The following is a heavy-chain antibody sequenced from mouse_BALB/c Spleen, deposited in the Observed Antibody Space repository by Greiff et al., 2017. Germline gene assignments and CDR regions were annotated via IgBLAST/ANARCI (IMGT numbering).Heavy chain of an antibody. D-gene: IGHD1-1*01. CDR1: GYSFTSYW. Sequence: DVKLQESGTVLARPGASVKMSCKASGYSFTSYWMHWVKQRPGQGLEWIGAIYPGNSDTSYNQKFKGKAKLTAVTSASTAYMELSSLTNEDSAVYYCTSGSSLYFDYWGQGTTLTVSS. CDR2: IYPGNSDT. V-gene: IGHV1-5*01. CDR3: TSGSSLYFDY. J-gene: IGHJ2*01.